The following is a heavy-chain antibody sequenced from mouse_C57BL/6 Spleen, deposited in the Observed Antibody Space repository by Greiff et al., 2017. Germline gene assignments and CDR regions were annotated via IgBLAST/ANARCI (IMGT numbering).Heavy chain of an antibody. D-gene: IGHD2-2*01. CDR2: IRSKSSNYAT. J-gene: IGHJ1*03. CDR3: VRDSSTMVTTYWYFDV. Sequence: EVQLVESGGGLVQPKGSLKLSCAASGFTFNTYAMHWVRQAPGKGLEWVARIRSKSSNYATYYADSVKDRFTISRDDSQSMLYLQMNNLKTEETAMYYCVRDSSTMVTTYWYFDVWGTGTTVTVSS. V-gene: IGHV10-3*01. CDR1: GFTFNTYA.